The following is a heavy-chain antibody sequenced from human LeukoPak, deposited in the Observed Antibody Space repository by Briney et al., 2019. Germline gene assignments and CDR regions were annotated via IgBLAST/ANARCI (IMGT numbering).Heavy chain of an antibody. CDR1: GVTFSDSA. J-gene: IGHJ2*01. CDR3: AKALGKSPTWYFDL. CDR2: IRGSGDSS. Sequence: GGSLRLSCAASGVTFSDSASWVRQAPGKGLEWVSAIRGSGDSSYYVDSVKGRFTISRDNSKNTMYLQMDSLRAEDTAVYYCAKALGKSPTWYFDLWGRGTLVTVSS. V-gene: IGHV3-23*01.